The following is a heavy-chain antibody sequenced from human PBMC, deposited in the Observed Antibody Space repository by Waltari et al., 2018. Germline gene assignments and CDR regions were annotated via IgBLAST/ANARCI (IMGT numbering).Heavy chain of an antibody. V-gene: IGHV4-4*09. CDR3: ARGGGNAYYYYGMDV. CDR2: IYTSGST. Sequence: VQLLESGGGLAQPGGSLRLSCEASEFTFSNYAMSWVRQAPGKGMEWIGYIYTSGSTNYNPSLKSRVTISVDTSKNQFSLKLSSVTAADTAVYYCARGGGNAYYYYGMDVWGQGTTVTVSS. CDR1: EFTFSNYA. J-gene: IGHJ6*02. D-gene: IGHD2-15*01.